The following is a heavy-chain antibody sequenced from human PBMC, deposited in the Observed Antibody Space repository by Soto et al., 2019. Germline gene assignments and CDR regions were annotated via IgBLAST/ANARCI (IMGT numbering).Heavy chain of an antibody. CDR1: GGSISSSSYY. CDR2: IYYSGST. CDR3: ASLTPYYYGSASYYRRYDY. J-gene: IGHJ4*02. V-gene: IGHV4-39*01. Sequence: SETLSLTCTVSGGSISSSSYYWGWIRQPPGKGLEWIGSIYYSGSTYYNPSLKSRVTISVDTSKNQFSLKLSSVTAADTAVYYCASLTPYYYGSASYYRRYDYWGQGTLVTVS. D-gene: IGHD3-10*01.